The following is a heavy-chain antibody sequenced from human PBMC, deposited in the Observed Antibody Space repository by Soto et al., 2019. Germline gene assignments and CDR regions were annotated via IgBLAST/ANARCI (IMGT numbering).Heavy chain of an antibody. CDR1: GFTFSSYS. J-gene: IGHJ6*02. Sequence: GSLRLSCAASGFTFSSYSMNWVRQAPGKGLEWVSSISSSSSYIYYADSVKGRFTISRDNAKNSLYLQMNSLRAEDTAVYYCARDQGWNDVSYYYGMDVWGQGTTVTVSS. D-gene: IGHD1-1*01. V-gene: IGHV3-21*01. CDR2: ISSSSSYI. CDR3: ARDQGWNDVSYYYGMDV.